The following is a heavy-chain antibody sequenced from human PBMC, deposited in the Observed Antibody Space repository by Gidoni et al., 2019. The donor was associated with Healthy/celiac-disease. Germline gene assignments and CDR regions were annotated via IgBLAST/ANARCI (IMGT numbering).Heavy chain of an antibody. Sequence: QVQLVESGGGVVQPGRSLRLSCAASGFTFSSYAMHWVRQAPGKGLEWVAVISYDGSNKYYADSVKGRFTISRDNSKNTLYLQMNSLRAEDTAVYYCARDRCSSTSCGKVASRGSWFDPWGQGTLVTVSS. CDR2: ISYDGSNK. J-gene: IGHJ5*02. CDR3: ARDRCSSTSCGKVASRGSWFDP. V-gene: IGHV3-30*04. D-gene: IGHD2-2*01. CDR1: GFTFSSYA.